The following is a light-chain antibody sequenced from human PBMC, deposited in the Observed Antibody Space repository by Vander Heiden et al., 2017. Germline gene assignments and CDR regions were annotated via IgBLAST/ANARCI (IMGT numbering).Light chain of an antibody. J-gene: IGKJ1*01. CDR2: GAS. V-gene: IGKV3-20*01. Sequence: EIVLTQSPGTLSLSPGERATLPCRASQSVSSSYLAWYQQNPGQAPRLLIYGASSRATGIPDRFSGSGSGTDFTLTISRLEPEDFAVYYCQQYGSSGTFGQGTKVEIK. CDR1: QSVSSSY. CDR3: QQYGSSGT.